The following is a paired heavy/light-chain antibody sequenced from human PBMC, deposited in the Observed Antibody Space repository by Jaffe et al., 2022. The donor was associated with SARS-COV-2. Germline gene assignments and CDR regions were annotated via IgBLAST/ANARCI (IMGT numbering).Light chain of an antibody. CDR3: MQALQTPFT. Sequence: DIVMTQSPLSLHVTPGEPASISCRSSQSLLHSNGYTYLDWYLQKPGQSPQLLIYLTSNRASGVPDRFSGSGSGTDFTLKISRVEAEDVGVYYCMQALQTPFTFGPGTKVDIQ. J-gene: IGKJ3*01. CDR2: LTS. CDR1: QSLLHSNGYTY. V-gene: IGKV2-28*01.
Heavy chain of an antibody. V-gene: IGHV3-23*01. Sequence: EVQLLESGGDLVQPGGSLRLSCAASGFTFSSYAMSWIRQAPGKGLEWVSAISDYGDTTYYTDSAKGRFTISRDNSKNVLYLQMNSLRAEDTAVYLCAKGSDPQYCTSSSCLDWFDPWGQGTLVTVSS. J-gene: IGHJ5*02. CDR2: ISDYGDTT. D-gene: IGHD2-2*01. CDR3: AKGSDPQYCTSSSCLDWFDP. CDR1: GFTFSSYA.